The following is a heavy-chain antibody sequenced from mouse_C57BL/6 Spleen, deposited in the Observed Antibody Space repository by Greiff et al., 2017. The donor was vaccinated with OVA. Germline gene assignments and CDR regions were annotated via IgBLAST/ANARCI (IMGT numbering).Heavy chain of an antibody. D-gene: IGHD1-1*01. CDR1: GYTFTSYW. V-gene: IGHV1-55*01. CDR2: IYPGSGST. Sequence: QVHVKQPGAELVKPGASVKMSCKASGYTFTSYWITWVKQRPGQGLEWIGDIYPGSGSTNYNEKFKSKATLTVDTSSSTAYMQLSSLTSEDSAVYYCARGDYYGSSYDAMDYWGQGTSVTVSS. J-gene: IGHJ4*01. CDR3: ARGDYYGSSYDAMDY.